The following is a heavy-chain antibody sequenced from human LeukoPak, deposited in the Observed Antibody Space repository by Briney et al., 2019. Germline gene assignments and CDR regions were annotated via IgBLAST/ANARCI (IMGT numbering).Heavy chain of an antibody. CDR2: IYYRGST. V-gene: IGHV4-39*07. CDR1: GGSISSSSYY. D-gene: IGHD3-22*01. CDR3: ARGKYDTIAWVIRNPFDY. J-gene: IGHJ4*02. Sequence: SGTLSLTCTVSGGSISSSSYYWGWIRQPPGKGLEWIGSIYYRGSTYYNPSLRSRVTISVDTSKNQFSLILSSVTAADTAVYYCARGKYDTIAWVIRNPFDYWGQGTLVTVSS.